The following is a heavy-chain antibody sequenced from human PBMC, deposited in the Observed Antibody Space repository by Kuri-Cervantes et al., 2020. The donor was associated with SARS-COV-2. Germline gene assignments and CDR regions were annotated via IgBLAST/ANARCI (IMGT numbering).Heavy chain of an antibody. CDR3: ARDRLRVITFGGVKQTAY. D-gene: IGHD3-16*01. J-gene: IGHJ4*02. V-gene: IGHV1-18*01. CDR1: GGTFSSYA. CDR2: ISAYNGNT. Sequence: ASVKVSCKASGGTFSSYAISWVRQAPGQGLEWMGWISAYNGNTNYAQKLQGRVTMTTDTSTSTAYMELRSLRSDDTAVYYCARDRLRVITFGGVKQTAYWGQGTLVTVSS.